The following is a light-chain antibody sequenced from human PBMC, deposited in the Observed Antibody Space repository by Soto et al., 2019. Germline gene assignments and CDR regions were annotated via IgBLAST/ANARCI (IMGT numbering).Light chain of an antibody. Sequence: EIVMTQSPPSLTVTPGEPASISCRSSQRLLHSNGNNFLDWYLQKPGQSPQLLIYLGSNRASGVPDRVSGSGAGTDFTLKISRVEPEDVWVYYCMQALQTPYTFGQGTKVDIK. CDR1: QRLLHSNGNNF. CDR2: LGS. J-gene: IGKJ2*01. CDR3: MQALQTPYT. V-gene: IGKV2-28*01.